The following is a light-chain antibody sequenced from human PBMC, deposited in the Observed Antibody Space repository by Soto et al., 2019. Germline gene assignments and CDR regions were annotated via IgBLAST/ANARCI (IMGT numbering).Light chain of an antibody. Sequence: QSALTQPASVSGSPGQPITISCTGTSSDVGANNYVSWYQHHPGKAPKLLIYEVSNRPSGVSSRFSGSKSGNTASLTISVLQAEDEADYYCSSYINSITFVVFGGGTQLTVL. CDR1: SSDVGANNY. CDR2: EVS. J-gene: IGLJ2*01. CDR3: SSYINSITFVV. V-gene: IGLV2-14*01.